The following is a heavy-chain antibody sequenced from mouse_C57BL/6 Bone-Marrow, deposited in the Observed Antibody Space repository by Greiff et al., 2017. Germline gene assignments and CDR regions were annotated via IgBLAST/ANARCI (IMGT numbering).Heavy chain of an antibody. CDR1: GFNIKDDY. D-gene: IGHD1-1*01. CDR3: TKALFITTVVATDYAMDY. CDR2: IDPENGDT. V-gene: IGHV14-4*01. J-gene: IGHJ4*01. Sequence: EVQLQQSGAELVRPGASVKLSCTASGFNIKDDYMHWVKQRPEQGLEWIGWIDPENGDTEYASKFQGKATITAATSSNTAYLQLSSLTSEDTAVYYCTKALFITTVVATDYAMDYWGQGTSVTVSS.